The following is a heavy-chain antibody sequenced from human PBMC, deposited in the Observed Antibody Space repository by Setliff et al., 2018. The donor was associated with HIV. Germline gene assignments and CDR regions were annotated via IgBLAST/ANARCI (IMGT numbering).Heavy chain of an antibody. CDR1: GFTFDDYA. Sequence: GGSLRLSCAASGFTFDDYAMHWVRQAPGKGLEWVSGITWNSGSIAYADSVKGRFTISRDNAKNSLYLQMNSLRAEDTAVYYCAGYSTSSAQFDPWGQGTLVTVSS. J-gene: IGHJ5*02. CDR3: AGYSTSSAQFDP. CDR2: ITWNSGSI. D-gene: IGHD1-26*01. V-gene: IGHV3-9*01.